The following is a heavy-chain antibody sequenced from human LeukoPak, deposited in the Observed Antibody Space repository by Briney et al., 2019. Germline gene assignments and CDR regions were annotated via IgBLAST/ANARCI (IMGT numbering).Heavy chain of an antibody. J-gene: IGHJ4*02. V-gene: IGHV1-2*05. CDR2: INPNSGGT. D-gene: IGHD2-15*01. CDR3: ARLCSGGSCYLFDY. CDR1: GYTFTVYY. Sequence: ASVKVSCKASGYTFTVYYMHWVRQAPGQGLEWMGRINPNSGGTNYAQKFQGRVTMTRDTSISTAYMELSRLRFDDTGVYYCARLCSGGSCYLFDYWGQGTLVTVSS.